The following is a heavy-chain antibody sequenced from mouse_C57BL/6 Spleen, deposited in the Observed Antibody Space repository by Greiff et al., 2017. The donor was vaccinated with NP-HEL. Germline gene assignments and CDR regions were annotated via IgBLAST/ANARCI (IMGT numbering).Heavy chain of an antibody. CDR1: GYTFTSYW. Sequence: VQLQQPGAELVRPGSSVKLSCKASGYTFTSYWMHWVKQRPIQGLEWIGNIDPSDSETHYNQKFKDKATLTVDKSSSTAYMQLSSLTSEDSAVYYCARSGYLLTREFAYWGQGTLVTVSS. D-gene: IGHD2-1*01. CDR3: ARSGYLLTREFAY. V-gene: IGHV1-52*01. J-gene: IGHJ3*01. CDR2: IDPSDSET.